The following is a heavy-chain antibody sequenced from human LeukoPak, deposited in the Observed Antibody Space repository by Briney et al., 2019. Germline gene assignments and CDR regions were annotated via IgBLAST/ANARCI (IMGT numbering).Heavy chain of an antibody. CDR3: VKDFNGNYYSLWDY. J-gene: IGHJ4*02. Sequence: PGGSLRLSCSASGFTFSTYAMHWVRQAPGKGLEYVSAISRNGGRTYYADSVKGRFTISRDNSKNTLYLQMSSLRAEDTAVYYCVKDFNGNYYSLWDYWGQGTLVTVSP. D-gene: IGHD1-26*01. V-gene: IGHV3-64D*06. CDR2: ISRNGGRT. CDR1: GFTFSTYA.